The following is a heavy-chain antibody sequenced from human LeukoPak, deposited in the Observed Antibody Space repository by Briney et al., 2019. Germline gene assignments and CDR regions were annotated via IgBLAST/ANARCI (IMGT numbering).Heavy chain of an antibody. CDR3: AKGGYPNWFDP. V-gene: IGHV3-30-3*01. CDR1: GFTFGSYA. CDR2: ISYDGSNK. D-gene: IGHD5-18*01. J-gene: IGHJ5*02. Sequence: PGGSLRLSCAASGFTFGSYAMHWVRQAPGKGLEWVAVISYDGSNKYYADSVKGRFTISRDNSKNTLYLQMNSLRAEDTAVYYCAKGGYPNWFDPWGQGTLVTVSS.